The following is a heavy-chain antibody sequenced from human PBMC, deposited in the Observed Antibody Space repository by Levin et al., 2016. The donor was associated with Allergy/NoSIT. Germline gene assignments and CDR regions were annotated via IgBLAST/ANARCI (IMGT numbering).Heavy chain of an antibody. D-gene: IGHD3-10*01. V-gene: IGHV2-70*11. CDR1: GGSISSYYW. CDR3: ARIPSINYYMDV. J-gene: IGHJ6*03. Sequence: TLSLTCTVSGGSISSYYWSWIRQPPGKALEWLARIDWDDDKYYSTSLKTRLTISKDTSKNQVVLTMTNMDPVDTATYYCARIPSINYYMDVWGKGTTVTVSS. CDR2: IDWDDDK.